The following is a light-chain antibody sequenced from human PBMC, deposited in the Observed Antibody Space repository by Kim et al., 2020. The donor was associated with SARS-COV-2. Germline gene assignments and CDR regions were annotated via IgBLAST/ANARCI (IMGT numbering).Light chain of an antibody. V-gene: IGKV1-33*01. CDR3: QQYDNLLPLT. Sequence: SVGDRVTITCQASQDISNYLNWYQQKPRKAPKLLIYDASNLETGVPSRFSGSGSGTDFTFTISSLQPEDIATYYCQQYDNLLPLTFGGGTKVDIK. J-gene: IGKJ4*01. CDR2: DAS. CDR1: QDISNY.